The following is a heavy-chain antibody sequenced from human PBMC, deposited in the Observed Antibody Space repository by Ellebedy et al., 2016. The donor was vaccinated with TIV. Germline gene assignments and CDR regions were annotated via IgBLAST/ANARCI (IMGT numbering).Heavy chain of an antibody. CDR3: ARGGRPGGYYRYMDV. V-gene: IGHV4-61*08. CDR1: SGSVSRAGYY. CDR2: TYYNGNT. D-gene: IGHD3-16*01. Sequence: GSLRLSXTDSSGSVSRAGYYWGWIRQPPGKPMEWIGYTYYNGNTNYNTSLKSRVIISVDSSRSQISLRLTSLTPADTAVYFCARGGRPGGYYRYMDVWGRGTTVTVSS. J-gene: IGHJ6*03.